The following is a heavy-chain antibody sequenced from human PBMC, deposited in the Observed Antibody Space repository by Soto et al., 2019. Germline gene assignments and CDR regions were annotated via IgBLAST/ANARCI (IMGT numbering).Heavy chain of an antibody. CDR3: ARAVRRERPIDY. CDR1: GFTVSAIY. CDR2: IYSDGSR. J-gene: IGHJ4*02. Sequence: EVQLVESGGDLVQPGGSLRLACVVSGFTVSAIYMGWVRQAPGKGLEWVSSIYSDGSRYYADSVKGRFTISRDNSKIPVYLHMNNLRADDTAVYHCARAVRRERPIDYWGQGTLVTVSS. V-gene: IGHV3-66*01.